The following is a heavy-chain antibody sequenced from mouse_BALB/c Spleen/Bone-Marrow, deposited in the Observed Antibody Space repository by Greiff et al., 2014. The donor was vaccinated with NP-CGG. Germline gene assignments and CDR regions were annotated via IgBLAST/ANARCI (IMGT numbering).Heavy chain of an antibody. Sequence: QVQLQQSGAELVKPGASVKLSCKASGYTFTSYWIHWVKLRPGQGLEWIGEINPSNGRTNYNEKFKSKATLTVDKSSSTAYIQLSSLTSEDSAVYYCARYDGPAWSAYWGQGTLVTVSA. D-gene: IGHD2-3*01. CDR1: GYTFTSYW. V-gene: IGHV1S81*02. J-gene: IGHJ3*01. CDR2: INPSNGRT. CDR3: ARYDGPAWSAY.